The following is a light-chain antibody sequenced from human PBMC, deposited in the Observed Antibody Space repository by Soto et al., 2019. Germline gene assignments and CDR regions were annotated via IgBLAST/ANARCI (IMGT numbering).Light chain of an antibody. CDR2: EVS. Sequence: QSALTQPASVSGSPGQSITISCTGTSRDVGGYKYVSWYQQHPGKAPKLMIYEVSYRPSGVSNRFSGSKSGNTASLTIPGLQAEDEADYYCSSYTSSSPCVFGTGTKVTVL. J-gene: IGLJ1*01. V-gene: IGLV2-14*01. CDR1: SRDVGGYKY. CDR3: SSYTSSSPCV.